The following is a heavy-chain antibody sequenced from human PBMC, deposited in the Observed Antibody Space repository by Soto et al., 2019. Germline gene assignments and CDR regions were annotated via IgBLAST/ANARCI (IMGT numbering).Heavy chain of an antibody. Sequence: SVKVSCKASGGTFSSYAISWVRQAPGQGLEWMGGIIPIFGTANYAQKFQGRVTITADESTSTAYMELSSLRSEDTAVYYCASVIVPVRALDIWGQGTMVTVSS. CDR1: GGTFSSYA. CDR3: ASVIVPVRALDI. D-gene: IGHD3-22*01. CDR2: IIPIFGTA. V-gene: IGHV1-69*13. J-gene: IGHJ3*02.